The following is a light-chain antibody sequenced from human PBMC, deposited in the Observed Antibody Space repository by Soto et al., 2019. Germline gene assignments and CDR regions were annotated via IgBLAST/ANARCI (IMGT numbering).Light chain of an antibody. CDR3: AAWDDNLSGLYV. CDR1: ASTIGRSY. J-gene: IGLJ1*01. V-gene: IGLV1-47*01. Sequence: QSVLTQSPSASGTPGQRVTISCSGSASTIGRSYVYWYQQLPGTAPKLLIYRNSQRPSGVPDRFSGSKSGTSASLAISGLRSKDEADYYCAAWDDNLSGLYVFGAGTKVTVL. CDR2: RNS.